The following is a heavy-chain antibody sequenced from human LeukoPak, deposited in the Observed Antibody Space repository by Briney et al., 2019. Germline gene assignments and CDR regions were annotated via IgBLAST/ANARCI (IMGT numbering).Heavy chain of an antibody. CDR1: GFTFSSYG. CDR3: ARDGTPVLRYFDWLGETGPMDV. Sequence: GGSLRLSCAASGFTFSSYGMHWVRQAPGKGLEWVAVIWYDGSNKYYADSVKGRFTISRDNSKNTLYLQMNSLRAEDTAVYYCARDGTPVLRYFDWLGETGPMDVWGQGTTVTVSS. D-gene: IGHD3-9*01. V-gene: IGHV3-33*01. J-gene: IGHJ6*02. CDR2: IWYDGSNK.